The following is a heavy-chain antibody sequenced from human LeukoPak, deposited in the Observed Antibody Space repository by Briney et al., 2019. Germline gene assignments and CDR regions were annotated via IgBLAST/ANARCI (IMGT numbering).Heavy chain of an antibody. Sequence: SETLSLTCTVFCGSFTDYFWTWIRHSPGKGLEWIGEINDYTGDTNYNPSLNSRVSISLEKSKNQFSLELRSVTAADTAVYYCARGRIAKIVVVHSFSYGMDVWGQGTTVTVSS. V-gene: IGHV4-34*01. J-gene: IGHJ6*02. CDR1: CGSFTDYF. CDR3: ARGRIAKIVVVHSFSYGMDV. CDR2: INDYTGDT. D-gene: IGHD3-22*01.